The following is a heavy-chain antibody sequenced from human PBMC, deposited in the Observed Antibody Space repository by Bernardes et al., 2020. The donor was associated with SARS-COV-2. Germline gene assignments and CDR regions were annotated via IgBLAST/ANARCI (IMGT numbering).Heavy chain of an antibody. CDR3: AREASPPGIAAPYYDYYGMDV. D-gene: IGHD6-13*01. Sequence: SETLSLTCTVSGGSISSGSYYWSWIRQPAGKGLEWIGRIYTSGSTNYNPSLKSRVTISVDTSKNQFSLKLSSVTAADTAVYYCAREASPPGIAAPYYDYYGMDVWGQGTTVTVSS. CDR1: GGSISSGSYY. V-gene: IGHV4-61*02. CDR2: IYTSGST. J-gene: IGHJ6*02.